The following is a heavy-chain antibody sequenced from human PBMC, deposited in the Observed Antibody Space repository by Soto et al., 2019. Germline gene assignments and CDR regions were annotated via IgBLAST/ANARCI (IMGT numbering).Heavy chain of an antibody. CDR3: AREDILVVPAPIYYYGMDV. Sequence: GGSLRLSCAASGFPFSSYCMHWVRQAPGKGLEWMAVIRNDGSNNYDADSVKGRFTISRDNSKNTLYLQMNSLRAEDTAVYYCAREDILVVPAPIYYYGMDVWGQGTTVTVSS. V-gene: IGHV3-33*01. CDR1: GFPFSSYC. D-gene: IGHD2-2*02. CDR2: IRNDGSNN. J-gene: IGHJ6*02.